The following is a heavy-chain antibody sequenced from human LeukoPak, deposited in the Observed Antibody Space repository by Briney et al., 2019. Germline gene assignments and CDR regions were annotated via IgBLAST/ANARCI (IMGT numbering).Heavy chain of an antibody. V-gene: IGHV3-30*04. CDR1: GFTFSSYA. D-gene: IGHD5-18*01. CDR2: ISYDGSNE. CDR3: ARGHTAAMVFCDY. Sequence: GGSLRLSCAASGFTFSSYAIHWVRQAPGKGLEWVAVISYDGSNEFYADSVKGRFTISRDNSKNTLYLQMSSLRAEDTAVYYCARGHTAAMVFCDYWGQGTLVTVYS. J-gene: IGHJ4*02.